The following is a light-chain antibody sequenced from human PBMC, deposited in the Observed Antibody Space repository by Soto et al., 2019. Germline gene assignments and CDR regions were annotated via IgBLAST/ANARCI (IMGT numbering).Light chain of an antibody. J-gene: IGLJ3*02. CDR2: GNT. CDR3: QSYDSRLSGWV. CDR1: SSNIGAGFD. Sequence: QSVLTQPPSVSGAPGQRVTISCTGRSSNIGAGFDVHWYQQLPGTAPKLLIYGNTNRPSGVPDRFSGSKSGTSASLAITGLQAEDEADYYCQSYDSRLSGWVFGGGTKVTVL. V-gene: IGLV1-40*01.